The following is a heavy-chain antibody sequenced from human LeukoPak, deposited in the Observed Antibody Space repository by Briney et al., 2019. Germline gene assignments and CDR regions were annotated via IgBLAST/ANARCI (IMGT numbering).Heavy chain of an antibody. Sequence: PGGSLRLSCAASGFTFRSYALNWVRQTPGKGLEWVALISYDGGKKNYADSVKGRFTISRDDSKNTVYLQMNSLSSEETGIYYCARGSSAGDYWGQGTLVTVSS. J-gene: IGHJ4*02. CDR1: GFTFRSYA. D-gene: IGHD3-10*01. V-gene: IGHV3-30-3*01. CDR3: ARGSSAGDY. CDR2: ISYDGGKK.